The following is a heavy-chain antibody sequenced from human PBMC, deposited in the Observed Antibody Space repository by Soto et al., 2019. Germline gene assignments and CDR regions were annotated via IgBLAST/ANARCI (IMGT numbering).Heavy chain of an antibody. D-gene: IGHD3-22*01. CDR2: ISGDGGST. CDR3: AKDIPWGGGYYASSGYPDY. CDR1: GFTFDDYA. Sequence: GGSLRLSCAASGFTFDDYAMNWVRQAPGKGLEWVSLISGDGGSTYYADSVKGRFTISRDNSKNSLYLQMNSLRTEDTALYYCAKDIPWGGGYYASSGYPDYWGQGTLVTVSS. V-gene: IGHV3-43*02. J-gene: IGHJ4*02.